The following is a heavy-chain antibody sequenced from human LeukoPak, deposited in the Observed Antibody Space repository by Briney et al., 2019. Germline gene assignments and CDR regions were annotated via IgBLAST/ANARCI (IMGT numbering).Heavy chain of an antibody. D-gene: IGHD4-17*01. CDR3: ATSYGDYVDTFDY. CDR1: GGTFSSYA. CDR2: IIPIFGTA. V-gene: IGHV1-69*01. Sequence: EASVKVSCKASGGTFSSYAISWVRQAPGQGLEWMGGIIPIFGTANYAQKFQGRVTITADESTSTAYMELSSLRSEDTAVYYCATSYGDYVDTFDYWGQGTLVTVSS. J-gene: IGHJ4*02.